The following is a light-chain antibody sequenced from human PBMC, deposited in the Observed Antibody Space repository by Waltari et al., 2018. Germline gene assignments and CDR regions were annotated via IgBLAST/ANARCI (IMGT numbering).Light chain of an antibody. J-gene: IGLJ1*01. Sequence: QSALTQPASVSGSPGQSITISCTGSSSDVGGYSLVPRHQQHPGKAPKLMIYAVTKRPSGVSHRFSGSKSGNTASLTISGLQTEDEADYYCCSYAGSTTSSVVFGTGTKVIVL. V-gene: IGLV2-23*02. CDR2: AVT. CDR3: CSYAGSTTSSVV. CDR1: SSDVGGYSL.